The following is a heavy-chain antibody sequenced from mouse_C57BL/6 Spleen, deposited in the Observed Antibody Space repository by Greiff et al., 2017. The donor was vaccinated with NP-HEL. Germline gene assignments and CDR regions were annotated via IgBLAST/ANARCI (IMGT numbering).Heavy chain of an antibody. J-gene: IGHJ4*01. Sequence: QVQLKQSGAELVRPGTSVKMSCKASGYTFTNYWIGWAKQRPGHGLEWIGDIYPGGGYTNYNEKFKGKATLTADKSSSTAYMQFSSLTSEDSAIYYCARSPDGDYAMDYWGQGTSVTVSS. CDR2: IYPGGGYT. CDR1: GYTFTNYW. D-gene: IGHD2-3*01. CDR3: ARSPDGDYAMDY. V-gene: IGHV1-63*01.